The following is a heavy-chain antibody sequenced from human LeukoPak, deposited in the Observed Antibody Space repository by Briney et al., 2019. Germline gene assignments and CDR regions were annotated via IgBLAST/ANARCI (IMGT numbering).Heavy chain of an antibody. D-gene: IGHD3-16*01. CDR1: GGSISSSSYY. Sequence: PSETLSLTCTVSGGSISSSSYYWGWIRQPPGKGLEWIGSIYYSGSTYYNPSLKSRVTISVDTSKNQFSLKLSSVTAADTAVYYCARHPPFYWDYVWGSLYYFDHWGQGTLVTVSS. J-gene: IGHJ4*02. CDR2: IYYSGST. CDR3: ARHPPFYWDYVWGSLYYFDH. V-gene: IGHV4-39*01.